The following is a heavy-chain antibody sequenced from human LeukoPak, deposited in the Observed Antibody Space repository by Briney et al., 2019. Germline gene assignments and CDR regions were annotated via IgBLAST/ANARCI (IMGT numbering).Heavy chain of an antibody. V-gene: IGHV4-34*01. CDR1: GGSFSGYY. CDR2: INHSGST. J-gene: IGHJ4*02. Sequence: SETLSLTCAVYGGSFSGYYWSWIRQPPGKGLEWIGEINHSGSTNYNPSLKSRVTISVDTSKNQFSLKLSSVTAADTAVYYCARSYYDILTGPHFDCWGQGTLVTVSS. CDR3: ARSYYDILTGPHFDC. D-gene: IGHD3-9*01.